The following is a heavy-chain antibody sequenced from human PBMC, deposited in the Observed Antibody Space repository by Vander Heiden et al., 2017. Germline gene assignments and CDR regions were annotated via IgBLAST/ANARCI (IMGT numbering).Heavy chain of an antibody. D-gene: IGHD4-17*01. CDR2: IYYSGST. CDR3: ARISRGYGDYYFDY. CDR1: AGSLSSYY. V-gene: IGHV4-59*01. Sequence: QVQLQESVPGLVMPSETLSLTSTVTAGSLSSYYWSWILQPPGKGLEWIGYIYYSGSTNYNPSLKSRVTISVDTSKNQFSLKLSSVTAADPAVYYCARISRGYGDYYFDYWGQGTLVTVSS. J-gene: IGHJ4*02.